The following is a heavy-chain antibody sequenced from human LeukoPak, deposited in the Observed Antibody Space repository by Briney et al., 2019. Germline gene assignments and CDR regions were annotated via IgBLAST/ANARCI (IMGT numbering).Heavy chain of an antibody. Sequence: ASVKVSCKASGGTFSSYAISWVRQAPGQGLEWMGRIIPIFGTANYAQKFQGRVTITTDESTSTAYMELSSLRSEDTAVYYCARDSVAFDTTLTTSDAFDIWGQGTMVTVSS. J-gene: IGHJ3*02. CDR1: GGTFSSYA. V-gene: IGHV1-69*05. D-gene: IGHD4-17*01. CDR3: ARDSVAFDTTLTTSDAFDI. CDR2: IIPIFGTA.